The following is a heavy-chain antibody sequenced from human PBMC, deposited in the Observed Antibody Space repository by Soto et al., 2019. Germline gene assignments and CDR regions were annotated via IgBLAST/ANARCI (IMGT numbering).Heavy chain of an antibody. Sequence: SETLSLTCTVSGGSISSGIYYWIWIRQHPGKGLEWIGYIYDSENTYYNPSLKSRLTISVDTSKNQFSLKLTSVTAADTAAYYCAIFTTGTTNFFQDYYFDYWGQGTLVTPLL. CDR2: IYDSENT. V-gene: IGHV4-31*03. J-gene: IGHJ4*02. CDR3: AIFTTGTTNFFQDYYFDY. CDR1: GGSISSGIYY. D-gene: IGHD1-1*01.